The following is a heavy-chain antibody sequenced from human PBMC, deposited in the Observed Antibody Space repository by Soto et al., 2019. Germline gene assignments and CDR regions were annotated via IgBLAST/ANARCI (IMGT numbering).Heavy chain of an antibody. CDR3: TRVQKKYRTTSGVDFDS. Sequence: EVMLEESGGAVVQPGGSLRLSCVVSGFTFEEHTIHWVRQAPGKGLEWISLLSWDGGTTYYAESVKGRFTISRDSGTNSVFLQMDSLRSEGTALYYCTRVQKKYRTTSGVDFDSWGQGTQVTVSS. J-gene: IGHJ4*02. V-gene: IGHV3-43*01. CDR2: LSWDGGTT. D-gene: IGHD5-12*01. CDR1: GFTFEEHT.